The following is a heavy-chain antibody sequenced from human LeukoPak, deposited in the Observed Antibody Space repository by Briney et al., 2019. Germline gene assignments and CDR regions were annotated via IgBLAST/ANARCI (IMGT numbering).Heavy chain of an antibody. CDR2: IYYSGST. CDR3: ARGLYGDFYFDY. D-gene: IGHD4-17*01. CDR1: GGSVSSGSYY. V-gene: IGHV4-61*01. J-gene: IGHJ4*02. Sequence: SETLSLTCTVSGGSVSSGSYYWSWIRQPPGKGLEWIGYIYYSGSTKYNPSLKSRVTISVDMSKNQFSLKLSSVTAADTAVYYCARGLYGDFYFDYWGQGTLVTVS.